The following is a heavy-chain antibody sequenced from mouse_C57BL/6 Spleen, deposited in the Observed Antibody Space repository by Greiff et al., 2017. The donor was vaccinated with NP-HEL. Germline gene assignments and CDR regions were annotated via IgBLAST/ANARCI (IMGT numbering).Heavy chain of an antibody. CDR3: TTRYYGSSYKAWFAY. CDR2: IDPENGDT. J-gene: IGHJ3*01. V-gene: IGHV14-4*01. Sequence: EVQLQQSGAELVRPGASVKLSCTASGFNIKDDYMHWVKQRPEQGLEWIGWIDPENGDTEYASKFQGKATITADTSSNTAYLQLSRLTSEDTAFYYCTTRYYGSSYKAWFAYWGQGTLVTVSA. D-gene: IGHD1-1*01. CDR1: GFNIKDDY.